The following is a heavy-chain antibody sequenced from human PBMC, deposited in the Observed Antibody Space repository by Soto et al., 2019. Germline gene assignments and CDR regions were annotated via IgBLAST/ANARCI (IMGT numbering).Heavy chain of an antibody. Sequence: EVQLLESGGGLVQPGGSLRLSCAASGFTFVNYAMNWVRQAPGKGLEWVATLSGSGTSTYYADSVKGRFTISRDNSRNTLYLQMHSLRAEDTAVYYCAKGTSNGGWFNPFDYWGQGTLVTVSS. CDR1: GFTFVNYA. D-gene: IGHD6-19*01. J-gene: IGHJ4*02. CDR3: AKGTSNGGWFNPFDY. CDR2: LSGSGTST. V-gene: IGHV3-23*01.